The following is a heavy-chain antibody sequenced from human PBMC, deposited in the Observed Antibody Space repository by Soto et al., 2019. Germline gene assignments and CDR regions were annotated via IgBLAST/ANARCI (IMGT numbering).Heavy chain of an antibody. CDR2: IDWDDDK. D-gene: IGHD6-6*01. Sequence: SGPTLVNPTQTLTLTCTFSGFSLSTSGMCVSWIRQPPGKALEWLALIDWDDDKYYSTSLKTRLTISKDTSKNQVVLTMTNMDPVDTATYYCARIPIAARPLYYYGMDVWGQGTTVTVSS. J-gene: IGHJ6*02. CDR3: ARIPIAARPLYYYGMDV. V-gene: IGHV2-70*01. CDR1: GFSLSTSGMC.